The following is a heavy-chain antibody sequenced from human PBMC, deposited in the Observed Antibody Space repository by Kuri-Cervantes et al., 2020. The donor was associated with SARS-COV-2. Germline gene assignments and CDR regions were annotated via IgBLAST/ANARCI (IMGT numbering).Heavy chain of an antibody. CDR3: TTLIDY. CDR2: VRGKANNYAT. V-gene: IGHV3-73*01. CDR1: GFLFSASA. J-gene: IGHJ4*02. Sequence: GGSLRLSCEVSGFLFSASAMHWVRQGSGKGLEWVGRVRGKANNYATAYAAPVRGRFTISSDDLKNIAYLQMNSLKTEDTAVYYCTTLIDYWGQGALVTVSS.